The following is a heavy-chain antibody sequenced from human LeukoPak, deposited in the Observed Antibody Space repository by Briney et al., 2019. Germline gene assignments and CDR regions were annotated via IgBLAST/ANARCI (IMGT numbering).Heavy chain of an antibody. D-gene: IGHD2-15*01. CDR2: VSADGDST. CDR1: GFTFSSYA. CDR3: AKRRYCDDINCRDFDC. V-gene: IGHV3-23*01. Sequence: PGGSLRLSCAASGFTFSSYAMSWVRQAPGQGLEWVSAVSADGDSTYYADSVKGRFSISRDNSKSTLHLQMNSLRAGDTAVYYCAKRRYCDDINCRDFDCWGQGTLVTVSS. J-gene: IGHJ4*02.